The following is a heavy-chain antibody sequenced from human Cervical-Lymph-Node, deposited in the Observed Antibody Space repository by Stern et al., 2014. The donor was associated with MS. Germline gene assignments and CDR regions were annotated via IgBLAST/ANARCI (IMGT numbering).Heavy chain of an antibody. CDR3: ARAQRRAYSYEIFDY. V-gene: IGHV5-51*03. CDR2: IYPGDSAT. Sequence: VQLLQSGAEVKTPGESLKISCKASGYSFTYYWIAWVRQMPGKGLEWMGIIYPGDSATRYSPSFQGQVPISADKSLTTAYLQWNRLTASDTAVYYCARAQRRAYSYEIFDYWGQGTLVTVSS. J-gene: IGHJ4*02. D-gene: IGHD5-18*01. CDR1: GYSFTYYW.